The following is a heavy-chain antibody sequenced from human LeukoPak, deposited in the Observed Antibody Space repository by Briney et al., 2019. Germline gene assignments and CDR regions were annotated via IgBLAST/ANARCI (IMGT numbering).Heavy chain of an antibody. CDR3: ASGAASYYYGSGSFIDY. Sequence: GGSLRLSCAASGFTFDDYGMSWVRQAPGKGLEWVSGINWNGGSTGYADSVKGRFTISRDNAKNSLYLQMNSLRAEDTALCYCASGAASYYYGSGSFIDYWGQGTLVTVSS. D-gene: IGHD3-10*01. CDR1: GFTFDDYG. V-gene: IGHV3-20*04. CDR2: INWNGGST. J-gene: IGHJ4*02.